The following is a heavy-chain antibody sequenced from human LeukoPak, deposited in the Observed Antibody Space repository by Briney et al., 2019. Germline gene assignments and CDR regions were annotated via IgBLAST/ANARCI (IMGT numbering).Heavy chain of an antibody. CDR2: IYTSGST. J-gene: IGHJ3*02. Sequence: KPSETLSLICSVSGGSISGYYWSWIRQPAGKGLEWIGRIYTSGSTNYNPSLKSRVTISVDTSKNQFSLKLSSVTAADTAVYYCARGSGSYHETAFDIWGQGTMVTVSS. CDR3: ARGSGSYHETAFDI. D-gene: IGHD1-26*01. CDR1: GGSISGYY. V-gene: IGHV4-4*07.